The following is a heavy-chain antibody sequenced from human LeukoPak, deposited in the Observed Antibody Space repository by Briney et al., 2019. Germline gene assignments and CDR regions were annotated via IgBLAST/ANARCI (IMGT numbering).Heavy chain of an antibody. CDR1: RFTFSTYG. CDR3: AKGLAAGSQYFDY. J-gene: IGHJ4*02. Sequence: GGSLRLSCAASRFTFSTYGMSWVRQAPGKGLEWVSAVGSDGINTAYADSVKGRFTISRDNSKNTLYLQLSSLRAEDTAVYYCAKGLAAGSQYFDYWGQGTLVTVSS. V-gene: IGHV3-23*01. D-gene: IGHD6-25*01. CDR2: VGSDGINT.